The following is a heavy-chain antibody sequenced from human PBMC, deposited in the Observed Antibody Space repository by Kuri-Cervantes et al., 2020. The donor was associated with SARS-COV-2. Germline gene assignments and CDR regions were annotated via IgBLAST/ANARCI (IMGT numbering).Heavy chain of an antibody. D-gene: IGHD2-21*01. V-gene: IGHV1-2*02. CDR2: MNPNSGGT. J-gene: IGHJ5*02. CDR1: GYTFTSYD. CDR3: ARETPVFSGRGWFDP. Sequence: GGSLRLSCKASGYTFTSYDINWVRQATGQGLEWMGWMNPNSGGTNYAQKFQGRVTMTRDTSISTAYMELSRLRSDDTAVYYCARETPVFSGRGWFDPWGQGTLVTVSS.